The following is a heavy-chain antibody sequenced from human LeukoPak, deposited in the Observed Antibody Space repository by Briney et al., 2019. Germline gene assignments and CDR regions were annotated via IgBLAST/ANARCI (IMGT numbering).Heavy chain of an antibody. CDR1: GGSFSGYY. V-gene: IGHV4-34*01. J-gene: IGHJ4*02. Sequence: PSETLSLTCAVYGGSFSGYYWSWIRQPPGKGLEWIGEINHSGSTNYNPSLKSRVTISVDTSKNQSSLKLSSVTAADTAVYYCASIKWGASADYWGQGTLVTVSS. D-gene: IGHD7-27*01. CDR2: INHSGST. CDR3: ASIKWGASADY.